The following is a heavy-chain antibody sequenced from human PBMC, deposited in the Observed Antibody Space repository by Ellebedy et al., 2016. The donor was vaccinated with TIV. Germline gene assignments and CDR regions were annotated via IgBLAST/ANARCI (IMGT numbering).Heavy chain of an antibody. Sequence: GESLKISCAASVFTFSSYSMNWVRQAPGKGLEWVSYISSSSSTIYYADSVKRRFTISRDNAKNSLYLQMNSLRDEDTAVYYCARAPTTGGGGSIDYWGQGTLVTVSS. CDR1: VFTFSSYS. D-gene: IGHD1-1*01. V-gene: IGHV3-48*02. J-gene: IGHJ4*02. CDR3: ARAPTTGGGGSIDY. CDR2: ISSSSSTI.